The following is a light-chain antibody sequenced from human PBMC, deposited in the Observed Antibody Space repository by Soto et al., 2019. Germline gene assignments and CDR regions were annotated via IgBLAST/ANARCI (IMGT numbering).Light chain of an antibody. CDR1: QSISSW. V-gene: IGKV1-5*03. CDR3: QQYNSYPLT. J-gene: IGKJ4*01. Sequence: VHMAHSPSTVSASVRNRVTITCRASQSISSWLAWYQQKPGKAPKLLIYKASSLESGVPSRFSGSGSGTEFTLTISSLQPDDFATYYCQQYNSYPLTFGGGTKVDIK. CDR2: KAS.